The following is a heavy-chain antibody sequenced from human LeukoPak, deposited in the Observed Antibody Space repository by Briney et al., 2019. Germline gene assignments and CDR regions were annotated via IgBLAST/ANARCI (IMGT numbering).Heavy chain of an antibody. D-gene: IGHD5-24*01. V-gene: IGHV4-34*01. J-gene: IGHJ4*03. CDR2: IDHRGDT. Sequence: NPSETLSLTFAVDAGSFSRYYWSWISQSPGKGLEWIAEIDHRGDTNYNPSVKSRVTISVDMSKNQFSLKMRSLSAADAALYYCARGATISETGYFDFWGQGTLVTVSS. CDR1: AGSFSRYY. CDR3: ARGATISETGYFDF.